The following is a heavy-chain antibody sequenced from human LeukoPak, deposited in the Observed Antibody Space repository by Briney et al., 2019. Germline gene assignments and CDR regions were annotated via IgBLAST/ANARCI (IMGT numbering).Heavy chain of an antibody. Sequence: GGSLRLSCAASGFTFSSYSMNWVRQAPGKGLEWVSSISSSSSYIYYADSVKGRFTISRGNAKNSLYLQMNSLRAEDTAVYYCARHYYDFWSGTEGGYWGQGTLVTVSS. J-gene: IGHJ4*02. CDR2: ISSSSSYI. D-gene: IGHD3-3*01. V-gene: IGHV3-21*01. CDR3: ARHYYDFWSGTEGGY. CDR1: GFTFSSYS.